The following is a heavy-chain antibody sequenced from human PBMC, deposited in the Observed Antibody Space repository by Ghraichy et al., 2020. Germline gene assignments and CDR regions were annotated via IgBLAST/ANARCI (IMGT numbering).Heavy chain of an antibody. D-gene: IGHD1-14*01. J-gene: IGHJ5*02. Sequence: SQTLSLTCAVYGGSFSDYYWSWIRQPPGKGLEWIGEITHSGSTNYNPSLKSRVTISVDTSQNQFSLKLSSVTAADTAVYYCARGGRAVPGRWIDPWGQGTLVTVSS. CDR3: ARGGRAVPGRWIDP. CDR1: GGSFSDYY. V-gene: IGHV4-34*01. CDR2: ITHSGST.